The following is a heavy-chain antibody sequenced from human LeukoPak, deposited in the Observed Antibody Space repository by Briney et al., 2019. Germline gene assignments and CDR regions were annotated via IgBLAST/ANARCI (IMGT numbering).Heavy chain of an antibody. CDR2: IDWDDDK. D-gene: IGHD5-12*01. J-gene: IGHJ6*02. V-gene: IGHV2-70*11. CDR3: ARNRGYSGYGMDV. Sequence: SGPTLVNPTQTLTLTCTFSGFSLSSSGMCVSWIRQPPGKALEWLARIDWDDDKHHTTSLKTRLTISKDTSKNQVVLTMTSMDPVDTATYYCARNRGYSGYGMDVWGQGTTVTVSS. CDR1: GFSLSSSGMC.